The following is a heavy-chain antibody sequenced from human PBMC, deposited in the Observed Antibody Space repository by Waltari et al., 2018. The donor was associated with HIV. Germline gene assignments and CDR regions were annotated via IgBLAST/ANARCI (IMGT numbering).Heavy chain of an antibody. CDR1: GGTFGSYN. CDR2: IIPMVGTA. Sequence: QVQLVQSGAEVKKPESSVTVSCQASGGTFGSYNIPWGRQAPGQGPEWMGGIIPMVGTATDAQKFQGRVTMTADKSTNTVYLELSTLRFDDTALDYCARGGCSGGTCYSKSFDLWGQGTMVTVSS. V-gene: IGHV1-69*06. CDR3: ARGGCSGGTCYSKSFDL. D-gene: IGHD2-21*01. J-gene: IGHJ3*01.